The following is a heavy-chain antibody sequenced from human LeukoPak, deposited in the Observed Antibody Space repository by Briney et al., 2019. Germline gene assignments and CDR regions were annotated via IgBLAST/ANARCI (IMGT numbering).Heavy chain of an antibody. CDR3: ARELRYFDWPNTGSGMDV. CDR2: IIPIFGTA. Sequence: ASVKVSCKASGGIFSSYAISWVRQAPGQGLEWMGGIIPIFGTANYAQKFQGRVTITADESTSTAYMELSSLRSEDTAVYYCARELRYFDWPNTGSGMDVWGQGTTVTVSS. D-gene: IGHD3-9*01. J-gene: IGHJ6*02. V-gene: IGHV1-69*13. CDR1: GGIFSSYA.